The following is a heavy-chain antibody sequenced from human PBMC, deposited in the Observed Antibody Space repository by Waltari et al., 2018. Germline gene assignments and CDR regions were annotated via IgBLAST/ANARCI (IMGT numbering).Heavy chain of an antibody. Sequence: QVQLVESGGGVVQPGRSLRLSCAASGFTFSSYGMHWVRQAPGKGLEWVAVISYDGSNKYYADSVKGRFTISRDNSKNTLYLQMNSLRAEDTAVYYCAKDIVVVVAATLGIDYWGQGTLVTVSS. CDR2: ISYDGSNK. D-gene: IGHD2-15*01. V-gene: IGHV3-30*18. J-gene: IGHJ4*02. CDR1: GFTFSSYG. CDR3: AKDIVVVVAATLGIDY.